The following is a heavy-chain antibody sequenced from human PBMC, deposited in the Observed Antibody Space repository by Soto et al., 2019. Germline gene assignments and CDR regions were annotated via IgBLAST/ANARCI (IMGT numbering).Heavy chain of an antibody. J-gene: IGHJ4*02. Sequence: QVQLVESGGGVVQPGRSLRLSCAASGFTFSSYGMHWVRQAPGKGLEWVAVISYDGSNKYYADSVKGRFIISRDNSKNTLYLQMNSLRAEDTAVYYCAKQAVATDPYYFDYWGQGTLVTVSS. CDR2: ISYDGSNK. CDR3: AKQAVATDPYYFDY. D-gene: IGHD6-19*01. V-gene: IGHV3-30*18. CDR1: GFTFSSYG.